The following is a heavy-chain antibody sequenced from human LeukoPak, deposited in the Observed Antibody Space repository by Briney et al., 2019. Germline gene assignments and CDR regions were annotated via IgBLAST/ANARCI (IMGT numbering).Heavy chain of an antibody. J-gene: IGHJ4*02. CDR3: AKDLGTTLVFDYFDY. CDR1: GFTFSSYA. D-gene: IGHD1-7*01. Sequence: PGGSLRLSCAASGFTFSSYAVSWVRQAPGKGLEWVSAISGSGGSTYYADSVKGRFTISRDNSKNTLYLQMNSLRAEDTAVYYCAKDLGTTLVFDYFDYWGQGTLVTVSS. CDR2: ISGSGGST. V-gene: IGHV3-23*01.